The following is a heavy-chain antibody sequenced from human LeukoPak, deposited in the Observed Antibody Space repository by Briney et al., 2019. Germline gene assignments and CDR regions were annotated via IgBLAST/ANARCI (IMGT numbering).Heavy chain of an antibody. CDR3: ARDTLMDILTPPDY. J-gene: IGHJ4*02. CDR2: ISAYNDNT. D-gene: IGHD3-9*01. V-gene: IGHV1-18*01. CDR1: GYTFTSYG. Sequence: APVKVSCKASGYTFTSYGISWVRQAPGQGLEWMGWISAYNDNTNYAQKLQGRVTMTTDTSTSTAYTELRSLRSDDTAVYYCARDTLMDILTPPDYWGQGTLVTVSS.